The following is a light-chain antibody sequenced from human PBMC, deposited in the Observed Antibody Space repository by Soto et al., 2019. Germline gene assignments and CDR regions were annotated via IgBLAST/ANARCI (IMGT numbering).Light chain of an antibody. V-gene: IGKV1-5*03. J-gene: IGKJ2*01. CDR1: QSVSGW. CDR3: QHYNDYSYT. Sequence: DIQMTQSPSTLSASVGDRGAISGRARQSVSGWLAWYQQKPGKVPKLLIYQASTLEDGVPSRFSGSGSGTEFTLTISSLQPDDSATYYCQHYNDYSYTFGPGTNLEIK. CDR2: QAS.